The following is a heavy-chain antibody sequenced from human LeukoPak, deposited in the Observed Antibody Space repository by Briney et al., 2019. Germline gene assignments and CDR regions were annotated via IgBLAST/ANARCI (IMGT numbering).Heavy chain of an antibody. J-gene: IGHJ4*02. CDR3: AKDLGYCSSTSCSWDY. V-gene: IGHV3-30*02. Sequence: GGSLRLSCAASGFTFSSYGMHWVRQAPGKGLEWVAVIWYGGSNKYYADSVKGRFTISRDNSKNTLYLQMNSLRAEDTAVYYCAKDLGYCSSTSCSWDYWGQGTLVTVSS. D-gene: IGHD2-2*01. CDR1: GFTFSSYG. CDR2: IWYGGSNK.